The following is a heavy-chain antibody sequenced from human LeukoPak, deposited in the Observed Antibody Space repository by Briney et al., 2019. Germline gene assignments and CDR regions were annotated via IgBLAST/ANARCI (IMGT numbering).Heavy chain of an antibody. CDR2: ISAHNGNT. Sequence: ASVKVSCKASGYIFTSYGIIWVQQAPGQGLQWMGWISAHNGNTNCAQKLQGRVTMTTDTSTSTVYMELRSLRSDDTAVYYCARAQTTLLLDYWGQGTLVTVSS. J-gene: IGHJ4*02. CDR3: ARAQTTLLLDY. D-gene: IGHD4-11*01. CDR1: GYIFTSYG. V-gene: IGHV1-18*01.